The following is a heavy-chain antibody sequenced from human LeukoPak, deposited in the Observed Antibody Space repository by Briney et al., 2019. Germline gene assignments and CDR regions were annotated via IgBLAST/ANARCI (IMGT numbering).Heavy chain of an antibody. D-gene: IGHD2-2*01. CDR2: INHSGST. J-gene: IGHJ3*02. V-gene: IGHV4-34*01. Sequence: SSETLSLTCAVYGGSFSGYYWSWIRQPPGKGLEWIGEINHSGSTNYNPSLKSRVTISVDTSKNQFSLKLSSVTAADTAVYYCARGQFGIVVVPAAMPKPNAFDIWGQGTMVTVSS. CDR1: GGSFSGYY. CDR3: ARGQFGIVVVPAAMPKPNAFDI.